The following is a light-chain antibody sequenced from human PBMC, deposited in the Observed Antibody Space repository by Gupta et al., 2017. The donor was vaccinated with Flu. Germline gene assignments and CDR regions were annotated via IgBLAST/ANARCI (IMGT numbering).Light chain of an antibody. V-gene: IGKV3-20*01. CDR3: HQYAMAPSS. CDR1: QTVSRDF. J-gene: IGKJ2*04. CDR2: GAS. Sequence: ELVLTQSPGTLSLSLGEGASLSCRASQTVSRDFLAWYQQRPGQAPRLLISGASTRATGIPDRFTGSGSGTDFTLTISRLEPEDFAVYYCHQYAMAPSSFGRGAKLQIK.